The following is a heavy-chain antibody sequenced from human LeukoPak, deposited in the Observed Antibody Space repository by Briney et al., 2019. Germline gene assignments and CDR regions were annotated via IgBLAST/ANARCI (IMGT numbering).Heavy chain of an antibody. CDR3: ARAGGQLWFGEVHMDV. CDR2: INTNTGNP. D-gene: IGHD3-10*01. CDR1: GYTFTGYY. Sequence: ASVKVSCKASGYTFTGYYMHWVRQAPGQGLEWMGWINTNTGNPTYAQGFTGRFVFSLDTSVSTAYLQISSLKAEDTAVYYCARAGGQLWFGEVHMDVWGKGTTVTISS. J-gene: IGHJ6*03. V-gene: IGHV7-4-1*02.